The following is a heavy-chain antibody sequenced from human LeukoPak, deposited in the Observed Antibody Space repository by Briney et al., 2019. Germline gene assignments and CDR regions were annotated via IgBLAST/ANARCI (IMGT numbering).Heavy chain of an antibody. CDR3: AREVTTAYYFDY. D-gene: IGHD4-17*01. Sequence: GGSLRLPCAASGFTFSSYAMHWVRQAPGKGLEWVAVISYDGSNKYYADSVKGRFTISRDNSKNTLYLQMNSLRAEDTAVYYCAREVTTAYYFDYWGQGTLVTVSS. CDR2: ISYDGSNK. J-gene: IGHJ4*02. V-gene: IGHV3-30-3*01. CDR1: GFTFSSYA.